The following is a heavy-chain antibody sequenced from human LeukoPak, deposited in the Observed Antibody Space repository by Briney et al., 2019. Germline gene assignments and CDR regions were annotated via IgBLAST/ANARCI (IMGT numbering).Heavy chain of an antibody. Sequence: PSETLSLTCAVSDGSISSYYWSWIRQPAGKGLEWIGRIYSTGSTNYNPSLKSRVTMSVDTSNQFSLKLSSVTAADTAVYYCARDYDFWSGFPPVLDYWGQGTLVTVSS. D-gene: IGHD3-3*01. CDR3: ARDYDFWSGFPPVLDY. V-gene: IGHV4-4*07. CDR1: DGSISSYY. CDR2: IYSTGST. J-gene: IGHJ4*02.